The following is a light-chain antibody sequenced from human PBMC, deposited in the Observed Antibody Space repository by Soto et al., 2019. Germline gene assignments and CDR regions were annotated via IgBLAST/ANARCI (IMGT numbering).Light chain of an antibody. Sequence: QTVVTQEPSLTVSPGGTVTLTCGSSTGAVTSGHYPYWFQQKPGQAPRTLIYDTTNKHSWTPARFSGSLLGDKAALTLAGAQTDDEADYYCLLSYSGTNWVFGGGTKLTVL. V-gene: IGLV7-46*01. J-gene: IGLJ3*02. CDR2: DTT. CDR1: TGAVTSGHY. CDR3: LLSYSGTNWV.